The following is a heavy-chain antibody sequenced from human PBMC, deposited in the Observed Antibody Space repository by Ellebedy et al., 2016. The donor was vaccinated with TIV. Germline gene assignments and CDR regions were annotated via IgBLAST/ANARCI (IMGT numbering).Heavy chain of an antibody. V-gene: IGHV4-59*08. Sequence: SETLSLTCIVSGGSISNDYWSWIRQPPGKGLEWIGYIYYNGSTHYNPSLKSRVTISADTSKNQFSLKLSSVTAADTAVYYCARLLTTVTTAYFDYWGQGTLVTVSS. D-gene: IGHD4-17*01. CDR1: GGSISNDY. CDR2: IYYNGST. CDR3: ARLLTTVTTAYFDY. J-gene: IGHJ4*02.